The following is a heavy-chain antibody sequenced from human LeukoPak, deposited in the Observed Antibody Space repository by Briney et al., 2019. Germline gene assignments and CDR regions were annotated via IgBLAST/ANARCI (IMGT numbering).Heavy chain of an antibody. D-gene: IGHD2-2*01. CDR3: ARYCSSTSCYPSYYYGMDV. CDR2: IYYSGST. J-gene: IGHJ6*02. V-gene: IGHV4-39*01. Sequence: VKPSETLSLTCTVSGGSISSSSYYWGWIRQPPGKGLEWIGTIYYSGSTYYNPSLKSRVTISVDTSKNQFSLKLSSVTAADTAVYYCARYCSSTSCYPSYYYGMDVWGQGTTITVSS. CDR1: GGSISSSSYY.